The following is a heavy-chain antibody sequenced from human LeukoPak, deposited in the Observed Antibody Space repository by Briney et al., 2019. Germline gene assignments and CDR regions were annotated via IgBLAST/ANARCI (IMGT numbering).Heavy chain of an antibody. D-gene: IGHD2-2*02. V-gene: IGHV3-23*01. CDR2: ISSNGGST. J-gene: IGHJ4*02. CDR1: GFTFRNHA. CDR3: ARDSYTGSVY. Sequence: PGGSLRLSCAASGFTFRNHAMSWVRQAPGKGLEWVSAISSNGGSTYYADSVKGRFTISRDNSKNTLYLQMNSLRAEDTAVYYCARDSYTGSVYWGQGTLVTVSS.